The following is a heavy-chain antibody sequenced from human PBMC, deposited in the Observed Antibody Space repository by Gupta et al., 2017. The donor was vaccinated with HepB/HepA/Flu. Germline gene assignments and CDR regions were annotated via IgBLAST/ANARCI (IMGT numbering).Heavy chain of an antibody. D-gene: IGHD1-20*01. V-gene: IGHV3-30*18. CDR1: EFTFSSYG. CDR2: ISYDGTNK. CDR3: AKDLRGRLYNWQYYYYGMDV. J-gene: IGHJ6*02. Sequence: QMHLEESGGGVVQPGRSLRLSCAASEFTFSSYGMHWVRRAPGKGLQWVAVISYDGTNKDYADSVRGRFTISRDNSKNTLYLQMGSLRAEDTAVYYCAKDLRGRLYNWQYYYYGMDVWGQGTTVTVSS.